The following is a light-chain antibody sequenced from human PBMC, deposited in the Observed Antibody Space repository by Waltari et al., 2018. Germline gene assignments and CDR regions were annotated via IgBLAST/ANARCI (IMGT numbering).Light chain of an antibody. V-gene: IGKV1-5*03. CDR3: QQFNAFPWT. CDR2: KAS. J-gene: IGKJ1*01. CDR1: ETINSW. Sequence: DIQMTQSPSSLSASVGDRVTITCRASETINSWLAWYQQKPGKAPKLLIYKASTLESGVPSRFSGSGSGTEFTLTITSLQPGDFATYYWQQFNAFPWTFGHGTQVEIK.